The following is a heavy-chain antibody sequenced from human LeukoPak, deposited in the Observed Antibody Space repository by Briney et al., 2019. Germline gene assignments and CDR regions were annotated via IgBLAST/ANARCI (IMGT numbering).Heavy chain of an antibody. CDR1: GFTFSSYG. V-gene: IGHV3-33*01. CDR3: ARDRATMVRGVIGYMDV. J-gene: IGHJ6*03. D-gene: IGHD3-10*01. CDR2: IWYDGSNK. Sequence: PGGSLRLSCAAPGFTFSSYGMPWVRQAPGKGLEWVAVIWYDGSNKYYADSVKGRFTISRDNSKITGYLQMNILRAEDTAVYDCARDRATMVRGVIGYMDVWGKGTTVTVSS.